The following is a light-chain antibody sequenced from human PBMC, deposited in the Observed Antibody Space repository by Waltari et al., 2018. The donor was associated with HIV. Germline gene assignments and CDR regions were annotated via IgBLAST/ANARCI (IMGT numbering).Light chain of an antibody. CDR3: SSYTSSSWV. J-gene: IGLJ3*02. CDR2: DFT. Sequence: SALTQPASVSGSPGPSITLSFPGICPDVDYHNYHCWYQQHPGKAPKLMIYDFTHRPSGVSNRFSGSKSGNTASLTISGLQAEDEADYYCSSYTSSSWVFGGGTKLTVL. CDR1: CPDVDYHNY. V-gene: IGLV2-14*03.